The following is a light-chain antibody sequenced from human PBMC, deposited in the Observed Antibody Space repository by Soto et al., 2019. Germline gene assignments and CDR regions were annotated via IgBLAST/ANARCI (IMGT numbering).Light chain of an antibody. V-gene: IGLV2-8*02. CDR1: SSDVGAYDY. Sequence: QSALTQPPSASRSPGQSVTISCTGTSSDVGAYDYVSWYLQHPGKAPKLLIYEVNKRPSGVPDRFSGSKSGNTASLTVSGLQADDEGDYYCCAHAGSYNFPYIFGTGTK. CDR2: EVN. J-gene: IGLJ1*01. CDR3: CAHAGSYNFPYI.